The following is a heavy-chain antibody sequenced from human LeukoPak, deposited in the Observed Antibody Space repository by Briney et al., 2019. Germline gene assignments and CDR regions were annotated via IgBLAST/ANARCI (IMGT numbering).Heavy chain of an antibody. CDR3: ASLSGGSGSAADY. Sequence: ASVKVSCKASGGTFSSYAISWVRQAPGQGLEWMGRIIPIFGTANYAQKFQGRVTITTDESTSTASMELSSLRSEDTAVYYCASLSGGSGSAADYWGQGTLVTVSS. J-gene: IGHJ4*02. CDR1: GGTFSSYA. CDR2: IIPIFGTA. V-gene: IGHV1-69*05. D-gene: IGHD3-10*01.